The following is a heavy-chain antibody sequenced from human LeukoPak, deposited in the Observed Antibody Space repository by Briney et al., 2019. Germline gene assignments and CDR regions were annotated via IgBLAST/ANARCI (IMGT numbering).Heavy chain of an antibody. J-gene: IGHJ4*02. CDR1: GDNVSSNSAA. CDR2: TYYRSSWYS. CDR3: ARAVAGTHFFGS. V-gene: IGHV6-1*01. D-gene: IGHD6-19*01. Sequence: SQTLSLTCAISGDNVSSNSAAWNWIRQSPSRGLEWLGRTYYRSSWYSEYAVSVKSRITINSDTSKNQFSLQLNSVTPEDTAVYYCARAVAGTHFFGSWGQGTLVTVSS.